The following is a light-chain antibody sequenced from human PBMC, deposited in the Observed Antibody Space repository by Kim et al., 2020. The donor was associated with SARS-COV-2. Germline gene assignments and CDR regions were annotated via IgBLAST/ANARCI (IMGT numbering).Light chain of an antibody. CDR1: RGNIADNY. Sequence: GTTVTISCTRTRGNIADNYVQWYQQRPGSAPTIVIYEDSERPSGVPDRFSGSIDTSSSSASLTISGLKTEDEADYYCQSYDISNVIFGGGTQLTVL. CDR2: EDS. CDR3: QSYDISNVI. J-gene: IGLJ2*01. V-gene: IGLV6-57*03.